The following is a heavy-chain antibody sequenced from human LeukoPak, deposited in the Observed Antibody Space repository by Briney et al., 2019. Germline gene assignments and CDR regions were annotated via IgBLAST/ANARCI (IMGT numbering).Heavy chain of an antibody. CDR2: ISSSSSYT. Sequence: GGALRLSCAASGFTFRDYYMSWIRQAPGKGLEGVSYISSSSSYTNYADSVKGRFTISRDNAKNSLYLQMNSLRAEEQAVYYCARDRRAHTRSHHCKYFAYWRQGTLVRVS. J-gene: IGHJ4*02. CDR3: ARDRRAHTRSHHCKYFAY. CDR1: GFTFRDYY. D-gene: IGHD2-21*01. V-gene: IGHV3-11*05.